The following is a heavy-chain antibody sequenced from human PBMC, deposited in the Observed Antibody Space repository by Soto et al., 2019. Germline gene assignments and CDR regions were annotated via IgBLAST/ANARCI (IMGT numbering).Heavy chain of an antibody. D-gene: IGHD2-2*01. CDR2: INHSGST. J-gene: IGHJ6*02. CDR3: ARVVVVPAAHGYYYYGMDV. CDR1: GGSFSGYY. Sequence: PSETLSLTCAVYGGSFSGYYWSWIRQPPGKGLEWIGEINHSGSTNYNPSLKSRVTISVDTSKNQFSLKPSSVTAADTAVYYCARVVVVPAAHGYYYYGMDVWGQGTTVTVSS. V-gene: IGHV4-34*01.